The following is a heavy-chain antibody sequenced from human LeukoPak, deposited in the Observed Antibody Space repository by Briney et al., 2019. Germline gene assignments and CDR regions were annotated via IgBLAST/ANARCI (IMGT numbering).Heavy chain of an antibody. CDR3: ARGYCSGGSCYSVGWFDP. V-gene: IGHV1-46*01. Sequence: GASVKVSCKASGYTFTSYYMHWVRQAPGQGLEWRGMINPSGGSTSYAQKFQGRVTMTRDTSTSTVYMELSSLRSEDTAVYYCARGYCSGGSCYSVGWFDPWGQGTLVTVSS. CDR2: INPSGGST. CDR1: GYTFTSYY. J-gene: IGHJ5*02. D-gene: IGHD2-15*01.